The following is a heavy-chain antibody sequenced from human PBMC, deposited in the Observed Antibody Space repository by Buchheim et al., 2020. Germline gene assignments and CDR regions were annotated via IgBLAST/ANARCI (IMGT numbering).Heavy chain of an antibody. CDR3: ARGGDDYGDYYGLDV. J-gene: IGHJ6*02. CDR1: GFIFSSNW. V-gene: IGHV3-74*01. Sequence: EVQLVESGGGLVQPGGSLRLSCAASGFIFSSNWMHWVRQAPGKGLVWVSRINSDGSSVFYADSVKGRFTISRDNAKNTLYLQMNSVRAEDTAVYYCARGGDDYGDYYGLDVWGQGTT. D-gene: IGHD4-17*01. CDR2: INSDGSSV.